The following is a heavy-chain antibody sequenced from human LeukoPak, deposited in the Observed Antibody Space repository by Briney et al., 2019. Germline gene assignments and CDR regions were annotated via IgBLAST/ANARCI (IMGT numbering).Heavy chain of an antibody. CDR2: IYGTGST. Sequence: ASETLSLTCAVSGYSLGKNYYWGWIRQPPGKGLEWIGRIYGTGSTSYNPSLMNRATMSVDTSKNHFSLKLTSVTAADTAVYYCARYDSRGSASTRFDYWGQGILVTISS. V-gene: IGHV4-38-2*01. D-gene: IGHD3-16*01. J-gene: IGHJ4*02. CDR1: GYSLGKNYY. CDR3: ARYDSRGSASTRFDY.